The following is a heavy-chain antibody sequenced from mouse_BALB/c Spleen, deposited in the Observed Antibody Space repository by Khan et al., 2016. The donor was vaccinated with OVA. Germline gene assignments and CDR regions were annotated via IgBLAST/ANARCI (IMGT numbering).Heavy chain of an antibody. V-gene: IGHV5-6*01. CDR3: TRFITTTTGDYYAMDY. D-gene: IGHD1-2*01. CDR2: ISSGGTYT. CDR1: GFIFSSYG. Sequence: EVELVESGGDLVNPGGSLKLSCAASGFIFSSYGMSWVRQTPDKRLEGVATISSGGTYTYYPDSVKGRFTISRDNAKNTLSLQMSSLKSEDTAMYYCTRFITTTTGDYYAMDYWGQGTSVTVSS. J-gene: IGHJ4*01.